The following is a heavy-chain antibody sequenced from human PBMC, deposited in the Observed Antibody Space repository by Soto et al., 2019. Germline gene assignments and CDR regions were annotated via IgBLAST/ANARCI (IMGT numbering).Heavy chain of an antibody. D-gene: IGHD2-21*01. Sequence: EVLLVESGGGLVQPGGSLRLSCEGSGFTFSPYWMHWVRQAPGKGLVWVSRVSHDGSAVYADSVKGRFTLSRDNAKNTIDLQMDRLTAEDTVIYYCVREVGIGDGCFSRGWFDPWGQGTLVTVSS. J-gene: IGHJ5*02. CDR1: GFTFSPYW. V-gene: IGHV3-74*01. CDR2: VSHDGSA. CDR3: VREVGIGDGCFSRGWFDP.